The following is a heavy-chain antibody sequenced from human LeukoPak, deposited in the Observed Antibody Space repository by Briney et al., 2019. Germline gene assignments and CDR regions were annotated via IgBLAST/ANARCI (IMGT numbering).Heavy chain of an antibody. J-gene: IGHJ4*02. CDR1: GYTFTGYY. D-gene: IGHD1-26*01. Sequence: ASVKVSFKASGYTFTGYYMHWVRPAPGQGLEWMGWINPNSGGTNYAQKFQGRVTMTRDTSISTAYMELSRLRSDDTAVYYCARDRELVGGYFDYWGQGTLVTVSS. CDR2: INPNSGGT. V-gene: IGHV1-2*02. CDR3: ARDRELVGGYFDY.